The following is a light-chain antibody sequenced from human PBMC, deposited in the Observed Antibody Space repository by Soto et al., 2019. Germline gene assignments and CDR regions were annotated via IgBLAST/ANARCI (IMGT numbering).Light chain of an antibody. CDR2: GAS. J-gene: IGKJ5*01. CDR3: QRYGRSPPIT. V-gene: IGKV3-20*01. CDR1: QSVSSNY. Sequence: EIVLSQSPGTLSLSPGERATLSCRASQSVSSNYLAWYQQKPGQAPRLLVYGASSRATGIPDRFSGRGSGTDFTLTISRLEPEDFAVYYCQRYGRSPPITFAQRTRLEIK.